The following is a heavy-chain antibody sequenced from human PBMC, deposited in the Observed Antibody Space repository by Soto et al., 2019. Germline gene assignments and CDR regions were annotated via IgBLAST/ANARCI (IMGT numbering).Heavy chain of an antibody. Sequence: GGSLRLSCAASGFTFSSYGMHWVRQAPGKGLEWVAVISYDGSNKYYADSVKGRFTISRDNSKNTLYLQMNSLRAEDTAVYYCAKDRNVLRFLEWLSPLDYWGQGTLVTVSS. CDR1: GFTFSSYG. D-gene: IGHD3-3*01. CDR3: AKDRNVLRFLEWLSPLDY. J-gene: IGHJ4*02. CDR2: ISYDGSNK. V-gene: IGHV3-30*18.